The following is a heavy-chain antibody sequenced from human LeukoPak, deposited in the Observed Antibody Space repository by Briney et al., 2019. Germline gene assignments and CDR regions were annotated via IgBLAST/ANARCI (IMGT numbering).Heavy chain of an antibody. D-gene: IGHD3-3*01. V-gene: IGHV5-51*01. J-gene: IGHJ5*02. Sequence: GASPKISRRGAGYRFTSYWIGWGRQIPGKGLGWMGIIYPGDSDTRYSRSFQGQVTISANQSITTPSLPCSSLKASDTAMYYCAYGHYDFWGGYYWFDRWGQGTLVTVSS. CDR1: GYRFTSYW. CDR2: IYPGDSDT. CDR3: AYGHYDFWGGYYWFDR.